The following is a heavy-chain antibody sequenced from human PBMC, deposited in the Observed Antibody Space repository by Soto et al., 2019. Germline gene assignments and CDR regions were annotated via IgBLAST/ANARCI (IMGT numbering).Heavy chain of an antibody. D-gene: IGHD6-19*01. V-gene: IGHV3-11*01. CDR1: GFTFSDYY. CDR3: ARAVAGTSAYYYHFYYMDV. CDR2: ISSSGSTI. Sequence: QVQLVESGGGLVKPGGSLRLSCAAFGFTFSDYYMSWIRQAPGKGLEWVSYISSSGSTIYYADSVKGRFTISRDNAKNSLYLQMNSLRAEDTAVYYCARAVAGTSAYYYHFYYMDVWGKGTTVTVSS. J-gene: IGHJ6*03.